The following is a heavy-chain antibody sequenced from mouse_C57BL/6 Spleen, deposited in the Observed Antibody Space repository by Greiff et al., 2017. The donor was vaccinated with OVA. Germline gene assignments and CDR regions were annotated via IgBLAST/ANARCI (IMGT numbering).Heavy chain of an antibody. J-gene: IGHJ2*01. CDR1: GFTFTDYY. Sequence: DVKLQESGGGLVQPGGSLSLSCAASGFTFTDYYMSWVRQPPGKALEWLGFIRNKANGYTTEYSASVKGRFTISRDNSQSILYLQMNALRAEDSATYYCARYYYGSSFDYWGQGTTLTVSS. CDR3: ARYYYGSSFDY. D-gene: IGHD1-1*01. CDR2: IRNKANGYTT. V-gene: IGHV7-3*01.